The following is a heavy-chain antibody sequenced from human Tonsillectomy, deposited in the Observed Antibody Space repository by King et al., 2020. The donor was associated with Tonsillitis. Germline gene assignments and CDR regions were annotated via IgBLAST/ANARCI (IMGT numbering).Heavy chain of an antibody. CDR1: GGSISSGGYY. Sequence: QLQESGPGLVKPSQTLSLTCTVSGGSISSGGYYWSWIRQHPGKGLEWIGYIYYSGSTYYNPSLKSRVTISVDTSKNQFSLKLSSVTAADTAGYYCARGVGYGSGSYYNGWFDPWGQGTLVTVSS. CDR3: ARGVGYGSGSYYNGWFDP. D-gene: IGHD3-10*01. V-gene: IGHV4-31*03. J-gene: IGHJ5*02. CDR2: IYYSGST.